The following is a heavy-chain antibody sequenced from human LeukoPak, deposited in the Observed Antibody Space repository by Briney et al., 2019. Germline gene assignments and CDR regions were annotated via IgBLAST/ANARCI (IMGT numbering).Heavy chain of an antibody. D-gene: IGHD6-13*01. V-gene: IGHV3-21*01. CDR1: GFTFSSYS. J-gene: IGHJ4*02. CDR2: ISSSSSYI. Sequence: GGSLRLSCAASGFTFSSYSMNWVRQAPGKGLEWVSSISSSSSYIYYADSVKGRFTISRDNAKNSLYLQMNSLRAEDTAVYYCAREGIAAANMRGGDYWGQGTLVTVSS. CDR3: AREGIAAANMRGGDY.